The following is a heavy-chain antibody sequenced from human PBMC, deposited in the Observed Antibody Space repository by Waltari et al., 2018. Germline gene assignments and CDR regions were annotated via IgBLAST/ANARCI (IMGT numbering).Heavy chain of an antibody. V-gene: IGHV4-59*01. CDR3: ASHRLGYCSGDNCYPSAPYVDN. CDR2: MSFTGSA. Sequence: QVQLQESGPRLVKPSETLSLTFTVSGASINNFYWSWIRQSPGRGLEWLGYMSFTGSANYSPSLMNRVSISIDASKNQFSLKLTSVTAADTAVFFCASHRLGYCSGDNCYPSAPYVDNWGPGVLVTVSS. D-gene: IGHD2-15*01. CDR1: GASINNFY. J-gene: IGHJ4*02.